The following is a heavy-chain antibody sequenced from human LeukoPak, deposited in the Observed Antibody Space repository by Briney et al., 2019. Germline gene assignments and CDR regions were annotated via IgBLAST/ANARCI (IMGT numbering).Heavy chain of an antibody. D-gene: IGHD5-24*01. CDR1: GFTFSGYW. CDR2: IKEDGSEK. CDR3: AREVTDGYTDYFDY. V-gene: IGHV3-7*01. Sequence: SGGSLRLSCAASGFTFSGYWMIWVRQPPGKGLEWVANIKEDGSEKYYVDSVKGRFTISRDNAKNSLYLQMNSLRAEDTAVYYCAREVTDGYTDYFDYWGQGTLVTVSS. J-gene: IGHJ4*02.